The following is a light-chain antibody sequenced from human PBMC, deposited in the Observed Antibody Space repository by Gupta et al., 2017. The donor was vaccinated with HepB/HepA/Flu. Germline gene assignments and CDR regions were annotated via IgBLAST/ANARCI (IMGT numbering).Light chain of an antibody. V-gene: IGLV3-1*01. Sequence: SYELTQTPSVSVSPGQTANFTCSGDKLGDKYVYWYQQKSGQSPVLVIYQSNKRPSGIPERFSGSNSGNTAALTISGTKTMDEAYYYCQAGDSSTGVVFGGGTKLTVL. CDR2: QSN. CDR1: KLGDKY. J-gene: IGLJ2*01. CDR3: QAGDSSTGVV.